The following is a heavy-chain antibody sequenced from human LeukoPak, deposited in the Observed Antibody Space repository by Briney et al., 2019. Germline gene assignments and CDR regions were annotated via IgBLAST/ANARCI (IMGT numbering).Heavy chain of an antibody. CDR1: GFTFSSYA. CDR3: AREKYSSSWYSRTYYYGMDV. V-gene: IGHV3-30-3*01. Sequence: PGGSLRLSCAASGFTFSSYAMHWVRQAPGKGLEWVAVISYDGSNKYYADSVKGRFTISRDSSKNTLYLQMNSLRSEDTAVYYCAREKYSSSWYSRTYYYGMDVWGQGTTVTVSS. D-gene: IGHD6-13*01. CDR2: ISYDGSNK. J-gene: IGHJ6*02.